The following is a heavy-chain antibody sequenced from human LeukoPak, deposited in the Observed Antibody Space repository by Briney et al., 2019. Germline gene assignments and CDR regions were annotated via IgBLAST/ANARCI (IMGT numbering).Heavy chain of an antibody. CDR1: GGSFSGYY. J-gene: IGHJ6*02. Sequence: SETLSLTCAVYGGSFSGYYWSWIRQPPGKGLEWIGEINHSGSTNYNPSLKSRVTISVDTSKNQFSLKLSSVTAADTAVYYCASRNYVPDYYYYDYGMDVWGQGTTVTVSS. D-gene: IGHD1-7*01. CDR2: INHSGST. V-gene: IGHV4-34*01. CDR3: ASRNYVPDYYYYDYGMDV.